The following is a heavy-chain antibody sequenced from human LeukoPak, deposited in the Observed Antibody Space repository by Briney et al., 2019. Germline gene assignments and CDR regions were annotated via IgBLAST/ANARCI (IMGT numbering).Heavy chain of an antibody. CDR3: ARERMYSGSGSTFPYYDY. CDR1: GSTFSSYW. D-gene: IGHD3-10*01. CDR2: IKPDGSEK. V-gene: IGHV3-7*01. J-gene: IGHJ4*02. Sequence: PGGSLRLSCAASGSTFSSYWMSWVRQSPGKGLEWVANIKPDGSEKYYVDSVKGRFTISRDNARNALLLEMNSLRAEDTAVYYCARERMYSGSGSTFPYYDYWGQGTLVIVSS.